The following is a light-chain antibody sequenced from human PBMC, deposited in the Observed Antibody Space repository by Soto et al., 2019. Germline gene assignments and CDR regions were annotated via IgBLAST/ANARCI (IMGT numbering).Light chain of an antibody. CDR3: QQYNNWPPAT. CDR2: GAS. CDR1: QSVSNN. V-gene: IGKV3-15*01. J-gene: IGKJ5*01. Sequence: ETVMTQSPGTLSVSPGERVTLSCRASQSVSNNLAWYQQRSGQAPRLLIYGASTRATGVPARFSGSGSGTDFTLTISSLQSEDFAVYYCQQYNNWPPATFGQGTRLEIK.